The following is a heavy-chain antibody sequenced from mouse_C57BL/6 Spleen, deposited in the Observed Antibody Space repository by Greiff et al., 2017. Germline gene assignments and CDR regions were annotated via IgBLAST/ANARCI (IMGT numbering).Heavy chain of an antibody. CDR2: IDPSDSET. J-gene: IGHJ2*01. D-gene: IGHD1-1*02. Sequence: QVQLQQPGAELVRPGSSVKLSCKASGYTFTSYWMHWVKQRPIQGLEWIGNIDPSDSETHYNQKFKDKDALTVDKSSSTAYMQLSRLTSKDSAVYYCARYYGVYSHIDYWGQGTTLTVSS. CDR1: GYTFTSYW. CDR3: ARYYGVYSHIDY. V-gene: IGHV1-52*01.